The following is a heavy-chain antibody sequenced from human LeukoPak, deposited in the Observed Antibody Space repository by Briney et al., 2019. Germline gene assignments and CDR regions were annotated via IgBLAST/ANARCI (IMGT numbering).Heavy chain of an antibody. D-gene: IGHD1-14*01. V-gene: IGHV3-7*01. CDR3: TRDRSRAEDD. CDR1: GFTFSGHW. CDR2: INQGGSDK. J-gene: IGHJ4*02. Sequence: PGGSLRLSCAAPGFTFSGHWMSWVRQAPGKGLEWVANINQGGSDKYYVDSVKGRFTISRDNANNLLYLQMNSLIGEDTAVYYCTRDRSRAEDDWGKGTLVTVSS.